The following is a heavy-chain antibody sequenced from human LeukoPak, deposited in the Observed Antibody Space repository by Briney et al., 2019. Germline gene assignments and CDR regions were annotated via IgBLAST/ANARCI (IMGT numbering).Heavy chain of an antibody. J-gene: IGHJ4*02. CDR1: GFTFSSYA. CDR2: ISSNGGST. D-gene: IGHD2-2*01. CDR3: ARGYCSSTSCPIDY. Sequence: HPGGSLRLSCAASGFTFSSYAMHWVRQAPGKGLEYVSAISSNGGSTYYADSVKGRFTISRDNSKNTLYLQMGSLRAEDMAVYYCARGYCSSTSCPIDYWGQGTLVTVSS. V-gene: IGHV3-64*02.